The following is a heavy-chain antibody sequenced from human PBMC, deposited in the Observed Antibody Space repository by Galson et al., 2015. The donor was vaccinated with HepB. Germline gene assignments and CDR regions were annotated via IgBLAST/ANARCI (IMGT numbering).Heavy chain of an antibody. CDR2: ITPSGDNT. V-gene: IGHV3-23*01. CDR3: AKVFPEKTDGWYRQALYFFDS. D-gene: IGHD6-19*01. J-gene: IGHJ4*02. Sequence: SLRLSCAASGFTFSYYAMSWVRQAPGKGLEWISAITPSGDNTYSADSMKGRFTISRDNSRKTLFLQMNNLRADDTAMYFCAKVFPEKTDGWYRQALYFFDSWGQGTRVTVSS. CDR1: GFTFSYYA.